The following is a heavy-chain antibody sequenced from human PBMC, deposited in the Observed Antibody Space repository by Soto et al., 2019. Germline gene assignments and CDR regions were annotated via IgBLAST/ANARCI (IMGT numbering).Heavy chain of an antibody. J-gene: IGHJ6*02. CDR3: ARVAMENYHDMWSGSTSSALDV. CDR1: GGSMRGYS. Sequence: SETLSLTCKVSGGSMRGYSWSWIRQTPGEGLEWIGYVSHSGRTDYSPSLKNRVTISLDMSKNHFALHVNSVDPADTAVYYCARVAMENYHDMWSGSTSSALDVWGQGTTVTVS. V-gene: IGHV4-59*13. CDR2: VSHSGRT. D-gene: IGHD3-3*01.